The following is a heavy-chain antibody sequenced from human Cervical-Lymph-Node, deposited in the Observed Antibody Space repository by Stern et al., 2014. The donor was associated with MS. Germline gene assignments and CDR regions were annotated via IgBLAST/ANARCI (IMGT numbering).Heavy chain of an antibody. CDR2: IYHTGST. V-gene: IGHV4-4*02. Sequence: QVQLQESGPGLMKPSGTLSLTCAVSGGSISSSNWWTWVRQPPGKGLEWIGGIYHTGSTNYSPFLKSRLTISVDKSKNHFSLKLTSVTAADTAVYYCARVGYFYGSSGRIIDSWGQGTLVTVSS. CDR3: ARVGYFYGSSGRIIDS. CDR1: GGSISSSNW. J-gene: IGHJ4*02. D-gene: IGHD3-22*01.